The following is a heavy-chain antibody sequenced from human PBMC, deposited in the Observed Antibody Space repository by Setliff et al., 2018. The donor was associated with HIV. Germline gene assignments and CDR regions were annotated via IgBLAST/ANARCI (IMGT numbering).Heavy chain of an antibody. CDR3: ARVRLTMIMMVDYFDQ. D-gene: IGHD3-22*01. Sequence: SETLSLTCTVSGDYISSDDYYWGWIRQAPGKGLEWVGHIYSTGDTNYNPSLKSRVTLSADTSKNQLSLSLASVTAADTAVYYCARVRLTMIMMVDYFDQWGQGTLVTVSS. CDR1: GDYISSDDYY. CDR2: IYSTGDT. V-gene: IGHV4-61*08. J-gene: IGHJ4*02.